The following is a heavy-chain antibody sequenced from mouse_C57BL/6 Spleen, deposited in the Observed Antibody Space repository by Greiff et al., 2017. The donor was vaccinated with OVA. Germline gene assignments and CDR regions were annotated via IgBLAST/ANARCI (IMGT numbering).Heavy chain of an antibody. Sequence: QVQLQQSGAELVKPGASVKMSCKASGYTFTTYPIEWMKQNHGKSLEWIGNFHPYNDDTKYNEKFKGKATLTVEKSSSTVYLELSSLTNEDSAVYYCTRGSNYENWYFDVWGTGTTVTVSS. V-gene: IGHV1-47*01. CDR1: GYTFTTYP. D-gene: IGHD2-5*01. J-gene: IGHJ1*03. CDR3: TRGSNYENWYFDV. CDR2: FHPYNDDT.